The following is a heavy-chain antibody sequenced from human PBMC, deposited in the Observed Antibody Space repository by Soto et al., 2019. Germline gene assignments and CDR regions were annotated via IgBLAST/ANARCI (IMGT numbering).Heavy chain of an antibody. Sequence: QVQLVQSGAEVKKPGASVKVSCKASGYSFTRYYINWVRQAPGQGLEWMGWISAYNGNTHYDEKLQGRVTLTTDTSTSTAYMELRSLRSDDTAVYFCARGGQWDFLSDYWGQGTLVTVSS. CDR2: ISAYNGNT. D-gene: IGHD1-26*01. CDR3: ARGGQWDFLSDY. V-gene: IGHV1-18*01. CDR1: GYSFTRYY. J-gene: IGHJ4*02.